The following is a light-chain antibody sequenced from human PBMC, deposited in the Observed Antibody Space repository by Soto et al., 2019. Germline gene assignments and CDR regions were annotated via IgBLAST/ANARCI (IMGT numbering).Light chain of an antibody. Sequence: DIQMTQSPSSLSASVGDRVTITCRASQFISRYLTWYQQKPGKAPKLLIYAGSSLQSGVPSRFSGSGCGTYFPLTISSLQPEDFASYYCQQTYNTLWTFGQGTKVEIK. J-gene: IGKJ1*01. CDR1: QFISRY. CDR2: AGS. V-gene: IGKV1-39*01. CDR3: QQTYNTLWT.